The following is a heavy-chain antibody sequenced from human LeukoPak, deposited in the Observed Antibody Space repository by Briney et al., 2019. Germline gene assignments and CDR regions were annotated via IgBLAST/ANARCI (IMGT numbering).Heavy chain of an antibody. CDR2: INSDGSST. CDR3: ARGGLVSPDVLRYSSNWFDP. J-gene: IGHJ5*02. V-gene: IGHV3-74*01. Sequence: GGSLRLSCAASGFTFSSYWMHWVRQAPGKGLVWVSRINSDGSSTSYADSVKGRFTISRDNAKNTLYLQMNSLRAEDTAVYYCARGGLVSPDVLRYSSNWFDPWGQGTLVTVSS. D-gene: IGHD3-9*01. CDR1: GFTFSSYW.